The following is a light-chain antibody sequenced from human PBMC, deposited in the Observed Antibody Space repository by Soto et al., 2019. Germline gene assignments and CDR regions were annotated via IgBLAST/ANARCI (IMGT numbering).Light chain of an antibody. Sequence: EIVLTPSPGTLSLSPGERATLSCRASQSVSSSYLAWYQQKPGQAPRLVIYGASSRTTGIPDRFSGSGSGTDFTLTISRLEPEDFAVYYCQQYGSSRWTFGQGTKVDIK. CDR3: QQYGSSRWT. V-gene: IGKV3-20*01. CDR2: GAS. J-gene: IGKJ1*01. CDR1: QSVSSSY.